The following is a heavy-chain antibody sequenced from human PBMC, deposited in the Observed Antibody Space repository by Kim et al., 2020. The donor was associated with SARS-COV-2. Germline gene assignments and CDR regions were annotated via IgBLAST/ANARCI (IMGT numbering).Heavy chain of an antibody. CDR3: AKGGSWCDY. D-gene: IGHD6-13*01. Sequence: GGPFYADSGKGRFTVSRDNSRNTLYLQMNSLTAEDTALYYCAKGGSWCDYWGQGTLVTVSS. J-gene: IGHJ4*02. CDR2: GGP. V-gene: IGHV3-23*01.